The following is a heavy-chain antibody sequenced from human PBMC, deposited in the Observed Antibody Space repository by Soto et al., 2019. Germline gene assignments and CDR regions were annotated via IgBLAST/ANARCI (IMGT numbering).Heavy chain of an antibody. D-gene: IGHD2-2*01. CDR2: IWYDGSNK. J-gene: IGHJ3*02. CDR1: GFTFSSYG. Sequence: PGGSLRLSCAASGFTFSSYGMHWVRQAPGKGLEWVAVIWYDGSNKYYADSVKGRFTISRDNSKNTLYLQMNSLRAEDTAVYYCAREPAIVVVTAATHGAFDIWGQGTMVTVSS. CDR3: AREPAIVVVTAATHGAFDI. V-gene: IGHV3-33*01.